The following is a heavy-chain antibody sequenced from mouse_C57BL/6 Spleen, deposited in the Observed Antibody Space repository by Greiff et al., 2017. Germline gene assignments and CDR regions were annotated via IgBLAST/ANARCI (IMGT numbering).Heavy chain of an antibody. CDR1: GFSLTSYG. V-gene: IGHV2-2*01. D-gene: IGHD1-1*01. J-gene: IGHJ3*01. Sequence: QVQLQQSGPGLVQPSQSLSITCTVSGFSLTSYGVHWVRQSPGTGLEWLGVIWSGGSTDYNAAFISRLSISKDNSKSQVFFKMNSLQADDTAIYYCARRGYGSSYGFAYWGQGTLVTVSA. CDR2: IWSGGST. CDR3: ARRGYGSSYGFAY.